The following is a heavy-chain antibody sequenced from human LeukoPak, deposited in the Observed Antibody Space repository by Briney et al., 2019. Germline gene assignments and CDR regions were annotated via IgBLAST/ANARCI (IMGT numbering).Heavy chain of an antibody. CDR2: IYYSGST. J-gene: IGHJ4*02. CDR1: GGSISSGGYY. V-gene: IGHV4-31*03. CDR3: ARLRYCSSTSCYTRFDY. Sequence: SETLSLTCTVSGGSISSGGYYWCWIRQHPGEGLEWIGYIYYSGSTYYNPSLKSRVTISVDTSKNQFSLKLSSVTAAGTAVYYCARLRYCSSTSCYTRFDYWGQGTLVTVSS. D-gene: IGHD2-2*02.